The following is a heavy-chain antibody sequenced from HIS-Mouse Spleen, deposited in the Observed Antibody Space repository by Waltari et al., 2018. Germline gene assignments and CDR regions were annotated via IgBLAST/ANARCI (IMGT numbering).Heavy chain of an antibody. CDR1: GGSISRSSYH. CDR3: AREIPYSSSWYDWYFDL. D-gene: IGHD6-13*01. J-gene: IGHJ2*01. CDR2: IYYSGST. Sequence: QLQLQESGPGLVKPSEALSPTCTASGGSISRSSYHWGWLRQPPGKGLEWIGSIYYSGSTYYNPSLKSRVTISVDTSKNQFSLKLSSVTAADTAVYYCAREIPYSSSWYDWYFDLWGRGTLVTVSS. V-gene: IGHV4-39*07.